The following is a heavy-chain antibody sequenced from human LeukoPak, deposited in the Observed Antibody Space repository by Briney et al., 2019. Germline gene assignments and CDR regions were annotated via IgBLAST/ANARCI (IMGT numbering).Heavy chain of an antibody. V-gene: IGHV1-69*04. CDR2: IIPILGIA. Sequence: GSSVKVSCKASGGTFSSYAISWVRQAPGQGLEWMGRIIPILGIANYAQKFQGRVTITADKSTSTAYMELSSLRSEDTAVCYCARTYCSSTSCDGNYWGQGTLVTVSS. CDR3: ARTYCSSTSCDGNY. J-gene: IGHJ4*02. D-gene: IGHD2-2*01. CDR1: GGTFSSYA.